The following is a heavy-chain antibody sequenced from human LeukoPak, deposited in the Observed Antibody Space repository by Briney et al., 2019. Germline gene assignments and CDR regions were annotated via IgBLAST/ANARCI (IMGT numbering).Heavy chain of an antibody. CDR3: ATEAYGDFYLRF. J-gene: IGHJ4*02. V-gene: IGHV1-69-2*01. Sequence: AASVKVSCKASGYNFTDYYIHWGQEAPGKGLEWMERLDPEYGQKLFAEKFQGRDSINADTSTNTLYMELSSLTSHDTAVYYCATEAYGDFYLRFWGQGTLVTVSS. CDR2: LDPEYGQK. D-gene: IGHD4-17*01. CDR1: GYNFTDYY.